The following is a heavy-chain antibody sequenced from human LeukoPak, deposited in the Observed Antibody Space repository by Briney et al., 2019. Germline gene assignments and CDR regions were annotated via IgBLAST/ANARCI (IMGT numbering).Heavy chain of an antibody. D-gene: IGHD3-22*01. CDR3: ARVTRNRYYYDSSGGTFDY. CDR2: IYYSGST. CDR1: GGSISSGGYY. J-gene: IGHJ4*02. Sequence: SQTLSLTCTVSGGSISSGGYYWSWIRQHPGKGPEWIGYIYYSGSTYYNPSLKSRVTISVDTSKNQFSLKLSSVTAADTAVCYCARVTRNRYYYDSSGGTFDYWGQGTLVTVSS. V-gene: IGHV4-31*03.